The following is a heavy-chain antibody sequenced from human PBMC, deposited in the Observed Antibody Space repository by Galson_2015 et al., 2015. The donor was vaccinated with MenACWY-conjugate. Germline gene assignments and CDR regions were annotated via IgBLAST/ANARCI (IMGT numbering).Heavy chain of an antibody. V-gene: IGHV3-30*04. Sequence: SLRLSCAASGFTFSSYAMHWVRQAPGKGLEWVAVISYDGSNKYYADSVKGRFTISRDNSKNTLYLQMNSLRAEDTAVYYCARTIAAAGSFDYWGQGTLVTVSS. CDR2: ISYDGSNK. D-gene: IGHD6-13*01. CDR3: ARTIAAAGSFDY. J-gene: IGHJ4*02. CDR1: GFTFSSYA.